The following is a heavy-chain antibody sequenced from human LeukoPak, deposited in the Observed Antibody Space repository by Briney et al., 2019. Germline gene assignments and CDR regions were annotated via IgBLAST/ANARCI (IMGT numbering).Heavy chain of an antibody. CDR3: ARVRIAVAAPFDY. CDR1: GGTFRSYA. J-gene: IGHJ4*02. V-gene: IGHV1-69*05. Sequence: SVKVSCKASGGTFRSYAISWVRQAPGQGLEWMGRIIPIFGTANYAQKFQGRVTITTDESTSTAYMELSSLRSEDTAVYYCARVRIAVAAPFDYWGQGTLVTVSS. CDR2: IIPIFGTA. D-gene: IGHD6-19*01.